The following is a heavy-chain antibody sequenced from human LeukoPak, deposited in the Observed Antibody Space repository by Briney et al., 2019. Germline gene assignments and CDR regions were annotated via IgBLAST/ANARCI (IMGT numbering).Heavy chain of an antibody. J-gene: IGHJ4*02. CDR3: AKRGVTFGGVIVKGAGACYFDY. D-gene: IGHD3-16*02. Sequence: PGRSLRLSCAASGFTFSSYAMSWVRQAPGKGLEWVSAISGSGGSTYYADSVKGRFTISRDNSKNTLYLQMNSLRAEDTAVYYCAKRGVTFGGVIVKGAGACYFDYWGQGTLVTVSS. CDR1: GFTFSSYA. CDR2: ISGSGGST. V-gene: IGHV3-23*01.